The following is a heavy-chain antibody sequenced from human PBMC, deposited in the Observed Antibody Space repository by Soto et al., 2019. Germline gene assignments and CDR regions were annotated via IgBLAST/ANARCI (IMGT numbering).Heavy chain of an antibody. V-gene: IGHV4-31*03. J-gene: IGHJ3*02. D-gene: IGHD2-15*01. CDR3: ARHLGYCSGGSCYAFNVLGGRDAFDI. CDR1: GGSISSGGYY. Sequence: QVQLQESGPGLVKPSQTLSLTCTVSGGSISSGGYYWSWIRQHPGKGLEWIGYIYYSGSTYYNPSLKSRVTISVDTSKNQFSLKLSSVAAADTAVYYCARHLGYCSGGSCYAFNVLGGRDAFDIWGQGTMVTVSS. CDR2: IYYSGST.